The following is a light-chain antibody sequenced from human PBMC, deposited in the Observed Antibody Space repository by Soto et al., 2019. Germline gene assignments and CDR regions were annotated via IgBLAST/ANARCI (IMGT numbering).Light chain of an antibody. Sequence: AIRMTQSPSSLSASTGARVTITCRASQGISSYLAWYQQKPGKAPKLLIYAASTLQSGVPSRFSGSGSGTDFTLTISCLQSEDCETYYCQQANSFPWTFGQGTKVDI. CDR3: QQANSFPWT. V-gene: IGKV1-8*01. CDR1: QGISSY. CDR2: AAS. J-gene: IGKJ1*01.